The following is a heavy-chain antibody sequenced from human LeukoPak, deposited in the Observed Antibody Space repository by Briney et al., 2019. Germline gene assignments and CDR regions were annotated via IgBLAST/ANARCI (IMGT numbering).Heavy chain of an antibody. Sequence: SETLSLTCAVYGGSFSGYYWSWIRQPPGKGLEWIGEINHSGSTNYNPSLKSRVTISVDTSKNQFSLKLSSVTAADTAVYYCARAEYGDYVGWFDPWGQGTLVTVSS. CDR1: GGSFSGYY. D-gene: IGHD4-17*01. V-gene: IGHV4-34*01. J-gene: IGHJ5*02. CDR2: INHSGST. CDR3: ARAEYGDYVGWFDP.